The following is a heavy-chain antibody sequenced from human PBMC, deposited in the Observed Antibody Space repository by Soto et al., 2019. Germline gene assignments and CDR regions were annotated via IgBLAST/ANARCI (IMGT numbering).Heavy chain of an antibody. Sequence: SVNVSCKASGGTFSSYAISWVRQAPGQGLEWMGGIIPIFGTANYAQKFQGRVTITADESTSTAYMELSSLRSEDTAVYYCARDIWGPWVVVTATLNYGMDVWGQGTTVTVSS. CDR1: GGTFSSYA. J-gene: IGHJ6*02. CDR3: ARDIWGPWVVVTATLNYGMDV. CDR2: IIPIFGTA. D-gene: IGHD2-21*02. V-gene: IGHV1-69*13.